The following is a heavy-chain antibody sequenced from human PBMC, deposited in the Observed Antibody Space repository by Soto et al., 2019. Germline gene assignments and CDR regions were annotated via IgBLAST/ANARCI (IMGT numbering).Heavy chain of an antibody. D-gene: IGHD2-2*01. J-gene: IGHJ3*02. Sequence: PGGSLRLSCTGSEFIFSNYNMNWVRQAPGKGLEWVSYIGSSSANIYYADFVKGRFTVSRDNAKNSLYLQMNSLRAEDTAVYYCARAEVYCNSANCYDAFDIWGQGTMVTVSS. V-gene: IGHV3-48*01. CDR2: IGSSSANI. CDR1: EFIFSNYN. CDR3: ARAEVYCNSANCYDAFDI.